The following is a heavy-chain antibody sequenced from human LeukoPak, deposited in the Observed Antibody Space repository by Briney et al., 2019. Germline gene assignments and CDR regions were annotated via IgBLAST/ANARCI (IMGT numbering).Heavy chain of an antibody. V-gene: IGHV3-74*01. D-gene: IGHD2-15*01. CDR2: INSDGSST. CDR1: GFTFSNYW. J-gene: IGHJ4*02. Sequence: GGSLRLSCVASGFTFSNYWMHWVRQAPGKGLVWVSRINSDGSSTNYADSVKGRFTFSRDNAKNTLYLQMNILRAEDTAVYYCARGGLGYCSGGSCYGVDYWGQGTLVSVSS. CDR3: ARGGLGYCSGGSCYGVDY.